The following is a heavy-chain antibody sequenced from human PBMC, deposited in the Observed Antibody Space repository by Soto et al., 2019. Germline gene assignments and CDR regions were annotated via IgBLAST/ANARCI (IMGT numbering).Heavy chain of an antibody. CDR1: GFTFDDYA. J-gene: IGHJ4*02. CDR2: ISWNSGSI. D-gene: IGHD6-13*01. CDR3: AKSGEQLVRGCFDY. Sequence: EVQLVESGGGLVQPGRSLRLSCAASGFTFDDYAMHWVRQAPGKGLEWVSGISWNSGSIGYADSVKGRFTISRDNAKNSLYLQMNSLRAEDTALYYCAKSGEQLVRGCFDYWGQGTLVTVSS. V-gene: IGHV3-9*01.